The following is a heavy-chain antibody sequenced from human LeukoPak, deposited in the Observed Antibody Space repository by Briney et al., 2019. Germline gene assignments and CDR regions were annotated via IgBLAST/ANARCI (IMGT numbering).Heavy chain of an antibody. D-gene: IGHD6-13*01. CDR1: GYIFTGYY. CDR3: ARTSSSSWPFSY. Sequence: ASVKVSCKAAGYIFTGYYMHWVRQAPGQGLEWMGWINPNSGGTNYAQKFQGRVTMTRDTSISTAYMELSRLRSDDTAVYYCARTSSSSWPFSYWGQGTLVTVSS. V-gene: IGHV1-2*02. J-gene: IGHJ4*02. CDR2: INPNSGGT.